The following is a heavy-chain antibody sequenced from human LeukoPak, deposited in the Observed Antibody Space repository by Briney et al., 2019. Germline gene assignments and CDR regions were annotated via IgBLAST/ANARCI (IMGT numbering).Heavy chain of an antibody. J-gene: IGHJ4*02. CDR3: ARLPRYDFWS. D-gene: IGHD3-3*01. CDR2: IYYTGST. Sequence: SETLSLTCTVSGGSISTNNYYWGWIRQPPGKGLEWIGTIYYTGSTYYNPSLKSRVTMSVDTSKKQFPLKLTSVTAADTAVYYCARLPRYDFWSWGQGTLVTVSS. CDR1: GGSISTNNYY. V-gene: IGHV4-39*01.